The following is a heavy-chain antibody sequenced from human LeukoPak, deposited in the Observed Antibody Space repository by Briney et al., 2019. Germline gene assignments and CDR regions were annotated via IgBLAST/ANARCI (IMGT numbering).Heavy chain of an antibody. V-gene: IGHV4-59*01. CDR2: IYYSGST. Sequence: SETLSLTCTVSGGSISSYYWSWIRQPPGKGLEWIGYIYYSGSTNYNPSLKSRVTISVDTSKNQFSLKLSSVTAADTAVYYCAREGDSGSPRHFDYWGQGTLVTVSS. D-gene: IGHD1-26*01. J-gene: IGHJ4*02. CDR1: GGSISSYY. CDR3: AREGDSGSPRHFDY.